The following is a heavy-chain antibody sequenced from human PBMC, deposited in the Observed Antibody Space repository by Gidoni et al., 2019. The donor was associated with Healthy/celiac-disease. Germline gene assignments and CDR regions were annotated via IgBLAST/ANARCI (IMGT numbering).Heavy chain of an antibody. D-gene: IGHD3-10*01. CDR2: MNPNSGNT. J-gene: IGHJ4*02. V-gene: IGHV1-8*01. CDR1: GYTFTSYD. CDR3: ARGRRGFGEFLFDY. Sequence: QVQLVQYGAEGKKPGAAAKVSCKASGYTFTSYDINWVRQATGQGIEWMGWMNPNSGNTGYAQKFQGRVTMTRNTSISTAYMELSSLRSEDTAVYYCARGRRGFGEFLFDYWGQGTLVTVSS.